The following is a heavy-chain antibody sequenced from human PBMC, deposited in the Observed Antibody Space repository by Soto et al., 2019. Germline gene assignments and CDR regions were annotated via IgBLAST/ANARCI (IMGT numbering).Heavy chain of an antibody. CDR1: GFTVSTKY. D-gene: IGHD3-16*01. CDR2: IYSGGST. J-gene: IGHJ4*02. Sequence: EVQMVESGGGLVQPGGSLRLSCAASGFTVSTKYMSWVRQAPGKGLEWVSVIYSGGSTIYADSVRGSFTISRDNSKNAVNLQMNSLRAEDTAVYYCAREPWAADYWGQGTLVTVSS. V-gene: IGHV3-66*01. CDR3: AREPWAADY.